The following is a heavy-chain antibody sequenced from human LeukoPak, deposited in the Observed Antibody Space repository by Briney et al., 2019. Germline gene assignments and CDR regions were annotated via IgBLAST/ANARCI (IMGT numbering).Heavy chain of an antibody. CDR1: GYPFSGHY. CDR3: ARGDEWGLAIDF. V-gene: IGHV1-2*02. Sequence: ASVKVSCKPSGYPFSGHYINWVRHAPGHGLEWMGWIKPNSGDTNYAQKFQGRLTMTRDTTISTVYMELNRLTSDDTAVYYCARGDEWGLAIDFWGQGTLITVSS. J-gene: IGHJ4*02. CDR2: IKPNSGDT. D-gene: IGHD1-26*01.